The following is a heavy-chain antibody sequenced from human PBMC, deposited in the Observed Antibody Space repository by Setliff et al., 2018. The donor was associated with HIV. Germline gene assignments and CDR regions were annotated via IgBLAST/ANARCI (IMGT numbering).Heavy chain of an antibody. V-gene: IGHV1-46*01. J-gene: IGHJ4*02. CDR3: ARVNDILLGYWVGYFDY. CDR2: INPSDGST. CDR1: GYTFTSYY. Sequence: ASVKVSCKASGYTFTSYYMHWVRQAPGQGLEWMGIINPSDGSTSYAQKFQGRVTLTTDTSTSTAYMELRSLRSDDTAVYYCARVNDILLGYWVGYFDYWGQGTLVTVSS. D-gene: IGHD2-8*01.